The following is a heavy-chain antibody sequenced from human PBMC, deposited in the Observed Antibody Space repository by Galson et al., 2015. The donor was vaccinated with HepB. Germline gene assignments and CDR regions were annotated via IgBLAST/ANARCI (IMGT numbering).Heavy chain of an antibody. Sequence: SLRLSCAASGFTLSSHDMTWVRPAPGMGPEWVSTLGADGGSPYYADSVKGSFTISRNDSKSQLYMQMDSLRVEDTAVYHCAKRSPPIVGPVPLIDYWGQGTLVTVSS. CDR1: GFTLSSHD. D-gene: IGHD2-21*01. CDR2: LGADGGSP. CDR3: AKRSPPIVGPVPLIDY. V-gene: IGHV3-23*01. J-gene: IGHJ4*02.